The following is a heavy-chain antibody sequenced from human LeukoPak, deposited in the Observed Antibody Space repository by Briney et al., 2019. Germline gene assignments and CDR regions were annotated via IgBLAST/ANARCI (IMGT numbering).Heavy chain of an antibody. V-gene: IGHV3-74*01. CDR2: INSDGTSS. CDR3: ARDAYSSVES. D-gene: IGHD6-19*01. CDR1: GFTFSSYW. Sequence: PGGSLRLSCAASGFTFSSYWMHWVRQTPGKVLVWVSRINSDGTSSTYADSVKGRFTISRDNAKNTLYLQMNSLRAEDTAVYYCARDAYSSVESWGRGTLVTVSS. J-gene: IGHJ4*02.